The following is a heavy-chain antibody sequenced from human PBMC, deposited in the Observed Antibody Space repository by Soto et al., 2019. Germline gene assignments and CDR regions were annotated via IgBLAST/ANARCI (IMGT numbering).Heavy chain of an antibody. D-gene: IGHD3-3*01. Sequence: QMQLVQSGAEVKKPGASVKVSCKASGYTFTGYYMHWVRQAPGQGLEWMGWINPNSGGTNYAQKFQGWVTMTRDTSISTAYMELSRLRSDDTAVYYCARSQREYDFWSGYVVSYFDYWGQGTLVTVSS. CDR3: ARSQREYDFWSGYVVSYFDY. CDR2: INPNSGGT. V-gene: IGHV1-2*04. CDR1: GYTFTGYY. J-gene: IGHJ4*02.